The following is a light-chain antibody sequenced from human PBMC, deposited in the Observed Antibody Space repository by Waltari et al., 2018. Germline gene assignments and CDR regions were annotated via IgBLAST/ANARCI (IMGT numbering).Light chain of an antibody. CDR3: QPYDDSPPWT. Sequence: EIVLTQSPGTLSLSPGESATLSCRASQSVTSSYLAWYQQKPGQAPRLLIYGASSRATGIPDRFSGSGSGTDFTLTISRLEPEDFAVYYCQPYDDSPPWTFGQGTKVEIK. CDR1: QSVTSSY. V-gene: IGKV3-20*01. CDR2: GAS. J-gene: IGKJ1*01.